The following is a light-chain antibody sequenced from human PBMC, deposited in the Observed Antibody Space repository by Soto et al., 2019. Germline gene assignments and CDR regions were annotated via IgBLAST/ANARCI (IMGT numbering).Light chain of an antibody. CDR3: SSYTRQNTRV. CDR2: EVT. Sequence: QSVLTQPASVSGSPGQSITISCTGTSSDVGGYNFVSWYQQHPGQAPKLMIYEVTNRPSGVSSRFSGSKSGNTASLTISGLQTEDEADYFCSSYTRQNTRVFGGGTKLTVL. V-gene: IGLV2-14*01. CDR1: SSDVGGYNF. J-gene: IGLJ3*02.